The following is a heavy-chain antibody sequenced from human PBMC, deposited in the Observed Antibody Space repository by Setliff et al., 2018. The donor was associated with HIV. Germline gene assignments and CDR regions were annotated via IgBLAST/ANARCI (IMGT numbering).Heavy chain of an antibody. CDR3: ARKVGGDFDY. J-gene: IGHJ4*02. V-gene: IGHV4-34*01. CDR2: INHSGST. Sequence: SETLSLTCVVYGGSFTNYYWAWIRQPPGKGLECIGEINHSGSTNYNPSLKSRVTISVDTSKNQFSLKLSTVTAADTAVYFCARKVGGDFDYWGQGTPVTVSS. D-gene: IGHD2-2*01. CDR1: GGSFTNYY.